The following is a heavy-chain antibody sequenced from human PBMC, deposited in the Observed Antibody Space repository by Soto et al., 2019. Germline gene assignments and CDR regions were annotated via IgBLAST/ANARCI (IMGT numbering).Heavy chain of an antibody. V-gene: IGHV3-23*01. J-gene: IGHJ4*02. CDR3: AKDLSDGRGITFFDY. CDR2: VTGTGSST. Sequence: PGGSLRLSCAASGFTFSSYAMTWVRQAPGKGLEWVSTVTGTGSSTYYADSVKGRFTISRDNSKNTLYLQMNSLRAEDTAVYYCAKDLSDGRGITFFDYWGQGTLVTVSS. CDR1: GFTFSSYA. D-gene: IGHD3-10*02.